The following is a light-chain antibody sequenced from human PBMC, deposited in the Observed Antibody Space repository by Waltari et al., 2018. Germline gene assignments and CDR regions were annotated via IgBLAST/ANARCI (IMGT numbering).Light chain of an antibody. V-gene: IGLV1-51*01. CDR2: DKN. CDR3: ETWDSSLTSVV. Sequence: QSVLTQPPSVSAAPGQTVTISCSGSSSNVGSPYVSWYPQFPGTSPKLLVYDKNQRPVGIPGRFFGSQSGSSATLAITELQTGDEADYYCETWDSSLTSVVFGGGTKLTVL. CDR1: SSNVGSPY. J-gene: IGLJ2*01.